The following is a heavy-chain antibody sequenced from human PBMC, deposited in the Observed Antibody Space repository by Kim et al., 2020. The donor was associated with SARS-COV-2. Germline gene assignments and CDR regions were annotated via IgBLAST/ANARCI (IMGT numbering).Heavy chain of an antibody. V-gene: IGHV4-59*01. J-gene: IGHJ6*03. CDR2: IYYSGST. CDR1: GGSFSSYY. CDR3: ARGEVLINHPNNGYHMDV. Sequence: SETLSLTCTVSGGSFSSYYWSWIRQPPGKGLEWIGYIYYSGSTNYNPSLKSRITISVNTSKNEFSLKLNSVTAADPAVYYCARGEVLINHPNNGYHMDV. D-gene: IGHD3-10*01.